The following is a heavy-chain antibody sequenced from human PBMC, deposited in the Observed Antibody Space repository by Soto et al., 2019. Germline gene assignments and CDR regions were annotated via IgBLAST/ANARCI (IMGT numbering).Heavy chain of an antibody. J-gene: IGHJ4*02. CDR2: IKNTADGGAT. V-gene: IGHV3-15*01. D-gene: IGHD3-3*01. CDR3: TLRSFLEH. Sequence: TGWSLRLSCAGAGFNFSDVWMNWVRQAPGKGLEWIARIKNTADGGATDYASSVQGRFVVSRDDSRKVFYLQMNNLNSADTAIYYCTLRSFLEHWGQGALVTVSS. CDR1: GFNFSDVW.